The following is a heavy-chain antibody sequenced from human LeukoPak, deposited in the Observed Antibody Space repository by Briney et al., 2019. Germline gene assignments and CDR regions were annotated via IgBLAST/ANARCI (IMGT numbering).Heavy chain of an antibody. Sequence: PGGSLRLSCAASGFTFSSYSMNWVRQAPGKGLEWVSPISSSSSYIYYADSVKGRFTISRDNAKNSLYLQMNSLRAEDTAVYYCARNLMQQLPHDAFDIWGQGTMVTVSS. CDR1: GFTFSSYS. V-gene: IGHV3-21*01. CDR3: ARNLMQQLPHDAFDI. CDR2: ISSSSSYI. J-gene: IGHJ3*02. D-gene: IGHD6-13*01.